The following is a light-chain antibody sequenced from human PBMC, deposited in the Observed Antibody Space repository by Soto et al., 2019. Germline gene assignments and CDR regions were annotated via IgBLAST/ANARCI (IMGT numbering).Light chain of an antibody. CDR3: AAWDDTLYVV. V-gene: IGLV1-44*01. Sequence: QSVLTQPPSASGTPGQRVTISCSGSTSNIGTNTVNWYQQLPGSAPKLLIYTNNQRPSGVPDRFSASKSGTSASLAISGLQSEDEADYYCAAWDDTLYVVFGGGTKLTVL. J-gene: IGLJ3*02. CDR2: TNN. CDR1: TSNIGTNT.